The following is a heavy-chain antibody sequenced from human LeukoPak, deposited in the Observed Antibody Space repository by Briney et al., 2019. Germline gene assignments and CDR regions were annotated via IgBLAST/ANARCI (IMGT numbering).Heavy chain of an antibody. V-gene: IGHV1-46*01. Sequence: ASVKVSFKASGYTFTSYYMHWVRQAPGQGLEWMGIINPSGGSTSYAQKFQGRVARTRDTPTSTVYMELSSLRSEDTAVYYCARLGYSGYDSSRGVVVAATNHWFDPWGQGTLVTVSS. CDR1: GYTFTSYY. CDR3: ARLGYSGYDSSRGVVVAATNHWFDP. D-gene: IGHD5-12*01. J-gene: IGHJ5*02. CDR2: INPSGGST.